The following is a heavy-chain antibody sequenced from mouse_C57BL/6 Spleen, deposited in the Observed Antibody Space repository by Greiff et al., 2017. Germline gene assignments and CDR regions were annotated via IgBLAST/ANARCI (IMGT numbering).Heavy chain of an antibody. D-gene: IGHD2-4*01. CDR3: AREGEYDYDPMAY. CDR2: IVPESGRT. Sequence: QVQLQQSGAELMKPGASVKLSCKATGYTFTGYWIEWVKQRPGQGLEWIGRIVPESGRTNYNEKFKSKATFTADTSSTTAYMQLSSLTTEDSAIYYCAREGEYDYDPMAYWGQGTLVTVSA. CDR1: GYTFTGYW. V-gene: IGHV1-9*01. J-gene: IGHJ3*01.